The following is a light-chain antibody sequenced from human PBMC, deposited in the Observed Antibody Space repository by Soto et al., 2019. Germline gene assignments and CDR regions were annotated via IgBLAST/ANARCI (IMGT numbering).Light chain of an antibody. CDR3: HQYDSSPLT. J-gene: IGKJ4*01. Sequence: EIVLTQSPGTLSLSPGERATLSCRASQSVSSSYLAWYQQKPVQAPRLLIYGASSRATGIPDRFSGSGSGTAFTLTISRLEPEDFAVYYCHQYDSSPLTVGGGTKVEIK. CDR1: QSVSSSY. CDR2: GAS. V-gene: IGKV3-20*01.